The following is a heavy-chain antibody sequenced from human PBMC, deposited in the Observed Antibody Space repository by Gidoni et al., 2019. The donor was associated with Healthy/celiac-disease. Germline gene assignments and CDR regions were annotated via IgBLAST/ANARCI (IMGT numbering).Heavy chain of an antibody. CDR1: GYTLTHLS. Sequence: QVQLVQSGAEVKKPGASVKVSCKVSGYTLTHLSIHWVRQAPGKGLEWMGGFDPEDGETIYAQKFQGRVTMTEDTSTDTAYMELSSLRSEDTAVYYCATDLYGSGRTYYYYYGMDVWGQGTTVTVSS. J-gene: IGHJ6*02. V-gene: IGHV1-24*01. D-gene: IGHD3-10*01. CDR3: ATDLYGSGRTYYYYYGMDV. CDR2: FDPEDGET.